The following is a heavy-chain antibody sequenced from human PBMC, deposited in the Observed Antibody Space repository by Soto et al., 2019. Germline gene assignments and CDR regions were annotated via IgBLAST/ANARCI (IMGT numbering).Heavy chain of an antibody. CDR2: IKEDGSEK. Sequence: GSLRLSCAASGFTFSSYWMSWVRQAPGKGLEWMANIKEDGSEKYYVDSVKGRLTISRDNAKNSLYLQMNSLRAEDTAVYYCARERGETIFGVIITSYYNYHMDVWGQGTTFTVSS. J-gene: IGHJ6*02. CDR3: ARERGETIFGVIITSYYNYHMDV. CDR1: GFTFSSYW. D-gene: IGHD3-3*01. V-gene: IGHV3-7*05.